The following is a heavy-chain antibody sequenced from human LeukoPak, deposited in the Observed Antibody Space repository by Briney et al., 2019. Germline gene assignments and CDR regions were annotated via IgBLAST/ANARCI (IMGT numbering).Heavy chain of an antibody. CDR1: GSTFSSYS. D-gene: IGHD4-17*01. CDR3: ARDADDYGDYDWFDP. J-gene: IGHJ5*02. Sequence: GGSLRLSCAASGSTFSSYSMNWVRQAPGKGLEWVSSISSSSSYIYYADSVKGRFTISRDNAKNSLYLQMNSLRAEDTAVYYCARDADDYGDYDWFDPWGQGTLVTVSS. V-gene: IGHV3-21*01. CDR2: ISSSSSYI.